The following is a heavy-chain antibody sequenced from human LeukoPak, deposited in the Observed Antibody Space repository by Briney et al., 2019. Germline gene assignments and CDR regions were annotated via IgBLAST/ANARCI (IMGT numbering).Heavy chain of an antibody. CDR2: ISYDGSEK. CDR3: ASELRDRNYDFEY. D-gene: IGHD4-11*01. Sequence: GGSLRLSCTASGFTVSSYYMKWVRQAPGEGLEWVAFISYDGSEKYYPDYVKGRFTISRDNSKNTLYRQINSLISEDTAVYDCASELRDRNYDFEYWGQGTLVTVSS. V-gene: IGHV3-30*03. J-gene: IGHJ4*02. CDR1: GFTVSSYY.